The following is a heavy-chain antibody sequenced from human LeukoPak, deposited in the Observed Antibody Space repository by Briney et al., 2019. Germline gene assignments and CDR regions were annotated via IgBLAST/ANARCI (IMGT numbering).Heavy chain of an antibody. CDR2: ISYDGSNK. CDR3: ARDRGVGGSGSYFFDY. D-gene: IGHD3-10*01. J-gene: IGHJ4*02. Sequence: GGSLRLSCAASGFTFSSYSMNWVRQAPGKGLEWVAVISYDGSNKYYADSVKGRFTISRDNSKNTLYLQMNSLRAEDTAVYYCARDRGVGGSGSYFFDYWGQGTLVTVSS. V-gene: IGHV3-30*03. CDR1: GFTFSSYS.